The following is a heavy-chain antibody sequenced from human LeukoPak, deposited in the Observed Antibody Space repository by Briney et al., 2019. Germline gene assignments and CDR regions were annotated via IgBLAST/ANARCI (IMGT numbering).Heavy chain of an antibody. CDR3: AKDKAVAGTLYFDY. CDR2: ISYDGSNK. Sequence: GRSLRLSCAASGFTFSSYGMHWVRQAPGKGPEWVAVISYDGSNKYYADSVKGRFTISRDNSKNTLYLQMNSLRAEDTAVYYCAKDKAVAGTLYFDYWGQGTLVTVSS. CDR1: GFTFSSYG. D-gene: IGHD6-19*01. J-gene: IGHJ4*02. V-gene: IGHV3-30*18.